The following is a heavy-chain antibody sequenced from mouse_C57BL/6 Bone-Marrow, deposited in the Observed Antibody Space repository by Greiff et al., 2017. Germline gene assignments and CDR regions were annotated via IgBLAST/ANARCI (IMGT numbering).Heavy chain of an antibody. D-gene: IGHD1-1*01. V-gene: IGHV1-19*01. Sequence: VQLQQSGPVLVKPGASVKMSCKASGYTFTDYYMNWVKQSHGKSLEWIGVINPYNGGTSYNQKFKGKATLTVDKSSSAAYMELNSLTSEDSAVYYCARRDYGSSYYWGQGTTRTVSS. CDR1: GYTFTDYY. CDR2: INPYNGGT. J-gene: IGHJ2*01. CDR3: ARRDYGSSYY.